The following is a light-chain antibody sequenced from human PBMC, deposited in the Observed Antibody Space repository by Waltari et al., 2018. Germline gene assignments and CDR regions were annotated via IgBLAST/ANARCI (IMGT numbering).Light chain of an antibody. V-gene: IGLV2-14*03. Sequence: QSALTQPASVSGSPGQSITIPCTGTSSDVGGYNYVSWYQQYPGKAPKLRIYDVNKRPSGVSNRFSGSKSGNTASLTISGLQAEDEADYYCSSYTSSSTLVFGGGTKLTVL. CDR1: SSDVGGYNY. CDR3: SSYTSSSTLV. CDR2: DVN. J-gene: IGLJ3*02.